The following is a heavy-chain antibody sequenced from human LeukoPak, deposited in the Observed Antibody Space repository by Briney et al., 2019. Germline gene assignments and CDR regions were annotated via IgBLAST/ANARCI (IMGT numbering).Heavy chain of an antibody. V-gene: IGHV4-59*10. J-gene: IGHJ4*02. CDR3: AGGGSEWDY. Sequence: SETLSLTCAVYGGSFSGYYWSWIRQPAGKGLEWIGRIYTSGSTNYNPSLKSRVTMSVDTSKNQFSLKLSSVTAADAAVYYCAGGGSEWDYWGQGTLVTVSS. CDR1: GGSFSGYY. CDR2: IYTSGST. D-gene: IGHD3-16*01.